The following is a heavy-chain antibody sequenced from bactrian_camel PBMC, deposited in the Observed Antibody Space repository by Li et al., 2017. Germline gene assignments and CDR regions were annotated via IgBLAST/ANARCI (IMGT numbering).Heavy chain of an antibody. J-gene: IGHJ4*01. D-gene: IGHD3*01. CDR2: VTQVGQI. Sequence: HVQLVESGGGSVQAGGSLRLSCVVSGDTSRTYCLGWIRQAPGKEPEAVASVTQVGQIIYSDSANGRFVLSRDTGRKIVYLQMNQLRPEDTAIYYCAAAHVTRAQCGKAPWEHRGQGTQVTVS. V-gene: IGHV3S53*01. CDR1: GDTSRTYC. CDR3: AAAHVTRAQCGKAPWEH.